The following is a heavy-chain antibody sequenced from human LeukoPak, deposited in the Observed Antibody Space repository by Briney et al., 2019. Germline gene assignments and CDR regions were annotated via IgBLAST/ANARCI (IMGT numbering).Heavy chain of an antibody. CDR1: GFTFSSYG. V-gene: IGHV3-30*18. D-gene: IGHD6-13*01. Sequence: PGGSLRLSCAASGFTFSSYGMHWVRQAPGKGLEWVAVISYDGSNKYYADSVKGRFTISRDNSKNTLYLQMNSLRAEDTAVYYCAKALPKLVLRPYYFDYWGQGTLVTVSS. CDR3: AKALPKLVLRPYYFDY. J-gene: IGHJ4*02. CDR2: ISYDGSNK.